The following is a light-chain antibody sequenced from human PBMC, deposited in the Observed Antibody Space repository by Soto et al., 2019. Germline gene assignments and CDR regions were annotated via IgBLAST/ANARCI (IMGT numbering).Light chain of an antibody. CDR2: GAS. V-gene: IGKV3-15*01. CDR1: QSVSSN. Sequence: EIVMSQSPATLSVSPGERATLSCRASQSVSSNLAWYQQKPGQAPRLLIYGASTRATGIPARFSGTGSETDFTLTISRLEPEDFAVVSSCQQRSTWPLTFGGGTKVDIK. J-gene: IGKJ4*01. CDR3: QQRSTWPLT.